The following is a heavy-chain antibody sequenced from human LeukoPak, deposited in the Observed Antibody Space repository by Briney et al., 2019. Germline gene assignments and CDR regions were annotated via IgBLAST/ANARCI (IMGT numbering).Heavy chain of an antibody. J-gene: IGHJ4*02. V-gene: IGHV1-18*01. CDR1: GYTFTSYG. D-gene: IGHD2-2*02. Sequence: VASVKVSYKASGYTFTSYGISWVRQAPGQGLEWMGWISAYNGNTNYAQKLQGRVTMTTDTSTSTTYMELRSLRSDDTAVYYCARYCSSTSCYTDYWGQGTLVTASS. CDR3: ARYCSSTSCYTDY. CDR2: ISAYNGNT.